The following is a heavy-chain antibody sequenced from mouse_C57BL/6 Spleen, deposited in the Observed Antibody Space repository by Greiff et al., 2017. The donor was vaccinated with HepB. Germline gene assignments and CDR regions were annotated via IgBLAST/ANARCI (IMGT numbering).Heavy chain of an antibody. Sequence: QVQLKESGPGLVQPSQSLSITCTVSGFSLTSYGVHWVRQSPGKGLEWLGVIWSGGSTDYNAAFISRLSISKDNSKSQVFFKMNSLQADDTAIYYCARWKDGSYYFDYWGQGTTLTVSS. CDR2: IWSGGST. J-gene: IGHJ2*01. V-gene: IGHV2-2*01. CDR3: ARWKDGSYYFDY. D-gene: IGHD1-1*01. CDR1: GFSLTSYG.